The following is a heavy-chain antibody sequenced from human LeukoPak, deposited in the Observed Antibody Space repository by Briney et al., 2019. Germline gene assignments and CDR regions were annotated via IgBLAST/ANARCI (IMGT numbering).Heavy chain of an antibody. J-gene: IGHJ4*02. CDR2: IWYDGSNK. V-gene: IGHV3-33*01. D-gene: IGHD6-19*01. CDR3: ARDSTRAVAPTDY. CDR1: GFTFSSYG. Sequence: GGSLRLSCAASGFTFSSYGMHWVRQAPGKGLEWVAVIWYDGSNKYYADSVKGRFTISRDNSKNTLYLQMNSLRAEDTAVYYCARDSTRAVAPTDYWGQGTLVTVSS.